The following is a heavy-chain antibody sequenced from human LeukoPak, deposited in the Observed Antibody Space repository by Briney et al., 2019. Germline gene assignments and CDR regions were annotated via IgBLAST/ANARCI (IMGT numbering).Heavy chain of an antibody. Sequence: SETLSLTCTVSGGSISSYYWSWIRQPAGKGLEWIGRIYTSGSTYYNPSLKSRVTISVDTSKNQFSLKLSSVTAADTAVYYCVVVVPAAILYYYYYMDVWGKGTTVTVSS. CDR1: GGSISSYY. CDR2: IYTSGST. D-gene: IGHD2-2*01. J-gene: IGHJ6*03. V-gene: IGHV4-4*07. CDR3: VVVVPAAILYYYYYMDV.